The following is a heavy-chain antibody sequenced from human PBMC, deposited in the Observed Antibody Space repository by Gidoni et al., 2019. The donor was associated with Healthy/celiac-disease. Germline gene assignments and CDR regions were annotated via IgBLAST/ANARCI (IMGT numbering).Heavy chain of an antibody. CDR2: ISWDSGSV. J-gene: IGHJ4*02. D-gene: IGHD6-6*01. V-gene: IGHV3-9*02. Sequence: VQLVESGGGLVQPGRSLRLSCAASGFPSDDYAMHWVRQAPGKGLAWVSGISWDSGSVGYADSVKGRFTISRDNAKNSLYLQMNSLRAEDTAFYYCAKASTTTYGSSRARFDYWGQGTLVTVSS. CDR1: GFPSDDYA. CDR3: AKASTTTYGSSRARFDY.